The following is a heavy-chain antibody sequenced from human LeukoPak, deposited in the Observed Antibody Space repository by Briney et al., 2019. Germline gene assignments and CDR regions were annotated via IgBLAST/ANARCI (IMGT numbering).Heavy chain of an antibody. J-gene: IGHJ2*01. CDR3: ARDGHWYFDL. CDR2: TYYRSKWHS. Sequence: SQTLSLTCAISGDSVSRNNAAWNWIRQSPSRGLEWLGRTYYRSKWHSDYAESVRTRATINPDTSKNRFSLQLSSVTPEDTAVYYCARDGHWYFDLWGRGTLVTVSS. CDR1: GDSVSRNNAA. V-gene: IGHV6-1*01.